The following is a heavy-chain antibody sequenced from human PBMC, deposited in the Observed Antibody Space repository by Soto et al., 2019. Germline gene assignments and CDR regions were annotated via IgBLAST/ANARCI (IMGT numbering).Heavy chain of an antibody. D-gene: IGHD3-3*01. V-gene: IGHV1-18*01. CDR2: IRAYNIDT. CDR1: GYTFTSYA. CDR3: ARGHGVIIGAMDV. J-gene: IGHJ6*02. Sequence: ASVKVSCKASGYTFTSYAMHWVRQAPGQRLEWMGWIRAYNIDTYYAQKFQDRVTMTTDTSTGTAYMELRSLRSDDTAVYYCARGHGVIIGAMDVWGQGTTVTVSS.